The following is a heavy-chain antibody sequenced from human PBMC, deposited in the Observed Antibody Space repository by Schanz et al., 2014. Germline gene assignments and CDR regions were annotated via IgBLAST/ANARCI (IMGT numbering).Heavy chain of an antibody. J-gene: IGHJ4*02. V-gene: IGHV3-30-3*01. D-gene: IGHD1-1*01. CDR1: GFTFSDHY. CDR2: ISYDGSNK. CDR3: ARAHGNNWYGKGLDY. Sequence: VQLVESGGGLVQPGGSLRLSCAASGFTFSDHYMDWVRQAPGKGLEWVAVISYDGSNKYYADSVKGRFTISRDNSKNTLYLQMNSLRADDTAVYFCARAHGNNWYGKGLDYWGQGTQVTVSS.